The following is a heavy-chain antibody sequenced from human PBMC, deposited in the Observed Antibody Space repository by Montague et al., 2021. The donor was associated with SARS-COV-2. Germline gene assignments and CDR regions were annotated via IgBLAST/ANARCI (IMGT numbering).Heavy chain of an antibody. Sequence: SQTLSLTCTVSGGSISSGSYYWSWIRQPAGKGLEWIGRISTSGSTNYNPSLMSRVTISVDTSKNQFSLKLSSVTAADTAVYYCARDIAVAGLFDYWGQGTLVTVSS. CDR3: ARDIAVAGLFDY. J-gene: IGHJ4*02. CDR1: GGSISSGSYY. D-gene: IGHD6-19*01. V-gene: IGHV4-61*02. CDR2: ISTSGST.